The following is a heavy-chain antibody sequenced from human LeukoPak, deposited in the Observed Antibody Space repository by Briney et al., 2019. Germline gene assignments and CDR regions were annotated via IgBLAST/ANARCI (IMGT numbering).Heavy chain of an antibody. V-gene: IGHV4-30-4*01. CDR1: GGSISSGDYY. D-gene: IGHD6-13*01. CDR3: ARYRLIAAAGTDAFDI. J-gene: IGHJ3*02. Sequence: SETLSLTCTVSGGSISSGDYYWSWIRQPPGKGLEWIGYIYNSGSTYYNPSLKSRVTISVDTSKNQFSLKLSSVTAADTAVYYCARYRLIAAAGTDAFDIWGQGTMVTVSS. CDR2: IYNSGST.